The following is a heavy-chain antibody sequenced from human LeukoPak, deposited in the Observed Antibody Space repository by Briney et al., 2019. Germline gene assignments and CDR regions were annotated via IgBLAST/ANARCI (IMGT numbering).Heavy chain of an antibody. V-gene: IGHV3-7*01. Sequence: GGSLRLSCVATGFTFSRFSMSWLRQAPGKGLEWVANINQGGSETYYVDSLRGRFTISRDNAKNSLYLQMNSLRDDDTAVYYCARDSFDSGSSPSDFWGQGTLVTVSS. CDR2: INQGGSET. J-gene: IGHJ4*02. CDR1: GFTFSRFS. D-gene: IGHD3-9*01. CDR3: ARDSFDSGSSPSDF.